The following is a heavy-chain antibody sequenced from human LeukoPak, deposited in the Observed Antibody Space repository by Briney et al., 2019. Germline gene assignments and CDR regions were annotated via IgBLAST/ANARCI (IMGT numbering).Heavy chain of an antibody. CDR2: ISSSGSTI. CDR1: GLTFSSYE. Sequence: PGGSLRLSCAASGLTFSSYEMNWVRQAPGKGLEWVSYISSSGSTIYYADSVKGRFTISRDNAKNSLYLQMNSLRAEDTAAYHCARGNSGAFEIWGPGTMVTVSS. V-gene: IGHV3-48*03. CDR3: ARGNSGAFEI. J-gene: IGHJ3*02. D-gene: IGHD1/OR15-1a*01.